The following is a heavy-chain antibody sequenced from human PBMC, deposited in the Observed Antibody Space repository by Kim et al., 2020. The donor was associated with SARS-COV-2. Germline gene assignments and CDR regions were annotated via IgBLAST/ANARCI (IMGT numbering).Heavy chain of an antibody. CDR2: RNCDGSNR. D-gene: IGHD6-13*01. CDR3: ARGVASGGGYSDFDL. CDR1: GFTFSSYW. J-gene: IGHJ2*01. V-gene: IGHV3-74*01. Sequence: GGSLRLSCAASGFTFSSYWMHWVRQAPGKGLEWVSRRNCDGSNRCYADSVKGRFNISRDNAKNTLYLQMNSLRAEDTAVYYCARGVASGGGYSDFDLCGLGTLVTVSS.